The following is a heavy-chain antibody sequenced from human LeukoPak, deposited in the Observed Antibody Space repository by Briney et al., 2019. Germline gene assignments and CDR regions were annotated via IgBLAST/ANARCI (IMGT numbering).Heavy chain of an antibody. Sequence: SVKVSCKASGGTFTSYAISWVRQAPGHGLEWMGGIIPIFGTANYAQKFQGRVTITADESTSTAYMELSSLRSEDTAVYYCASWWLRPGRHYYYYYGMDVWGKGTTVTVSS. CDR1: GGTFTSYA. V-gene: IGHV1-69*13. J-gene: IGHJ6*04. CDR2: IIPIFGTA. D-gene: IGHD5-12*01. CDR3: ASWWLRPGRHYYYYYGMDV.